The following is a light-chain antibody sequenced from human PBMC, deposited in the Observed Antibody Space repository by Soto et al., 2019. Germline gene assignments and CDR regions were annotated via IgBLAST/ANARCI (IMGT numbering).Light chain of an antibody. CDR2: DAS. V-gene: IGKV1-5*01. CDR1: QSISSW. Sequence: DIQMTLSPSTLSASVVDIVKINILASQSISSWLAWYQQKPGKAPKLLIYDASSLESGVPSRFSGSGSGTEFTLTIGSLQPDDCATDYCQQYASYSPTCGQGARG. J-gene: IGKJ1*01. CDR3: QQYASYSPT.